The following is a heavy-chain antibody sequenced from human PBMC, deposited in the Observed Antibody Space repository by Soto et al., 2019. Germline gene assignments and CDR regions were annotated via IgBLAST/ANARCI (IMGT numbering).Heavy chain of an antibody. Sequence: GGSLRLSCAASGFTVSSNYMSWVRQAPGKGLEWVSVIYSGGSTYYADSVKGRFTISRDNSKNTLYLQMNSLRAEDTAVYYCARDVTIFGLSDAFDIWGQGTMVTVSS. CDR1: GFTVSSNY. V-gene: IGHV3-66*01. D-gene: IGHD3-3*01. CDR2: IYSGGST. J-gene: IGHJ3*02. CDR3: ARDVTIFGLSDAFDI.